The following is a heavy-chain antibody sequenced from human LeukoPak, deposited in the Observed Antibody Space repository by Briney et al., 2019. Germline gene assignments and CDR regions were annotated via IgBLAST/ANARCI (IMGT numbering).Heavy chain of an antibody. CDR3: ARDEFFGSRSSGDDAFDV. CDR2: ISGYNGNT. D-gene: IGHD3-10*01. Sequence: ASVKVSCKTSGYNFIAYGVAWVRQAPGQGLQWMGRISGYNGNTHYAQNFQGRVTMTRDTATNTAYLELRSLRFDDTAFYFCARDEFFGSRSSGDDAFDVWGQGTLVTVSS. J-gene: IGHJ3*01. V-gene: IGHV1-18*01. CDR1: GYNFIAYG.